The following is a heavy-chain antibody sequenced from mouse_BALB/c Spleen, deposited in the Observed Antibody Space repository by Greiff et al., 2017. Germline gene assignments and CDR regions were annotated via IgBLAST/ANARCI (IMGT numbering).Heavy chain of an antibody. V-gene: IGHV5-17*02. Sequence: EVNVVESGGGLVQPGGSRKLSCAASGFTFSSFGMHWVRQAPEKGLEWVAYISSGSSTIYYADTVKGRFTISRDNPKNTLFLQMTSLRSEDTAMYYCARVGGYPYAMDYWGQGTSVTVSS. CDR2: ISSGSSTI. CDR3: ARVGGYPYAMDY. J-gene: IGHJ4*01. D-gene: IGHD2-14*01. CDR1: GFTFSSFG.